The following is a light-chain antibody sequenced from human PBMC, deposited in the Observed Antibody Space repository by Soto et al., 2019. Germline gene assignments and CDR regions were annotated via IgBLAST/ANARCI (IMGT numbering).Light chain of an antibody. Sequence: QSALTQPRSVSGSPGQSVTISCTGTSSDVGGFNYVSWYQQHPGKAPKLMIYAVSQRPSGVPDRFSGSKSGNTASLTISGLQAEDEADYYCCSYAGSYTVVFGGGTKLTVL. J-gene: IGLJ2*01. CDR2: AVS. CDR1: SSDVGGFNY. CDR3: CSYAGSYTVV. V-gene: IGLV2-11*01.